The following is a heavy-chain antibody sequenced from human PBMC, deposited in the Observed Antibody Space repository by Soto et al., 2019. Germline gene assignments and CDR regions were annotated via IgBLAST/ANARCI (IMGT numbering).Heavy chain of an antibody. J-gene: IGHJ4*02. CDR1: GGSMSKYY. D-gene: IGHD1-26*01. CDR3: ARTVGAAYHFDF. Sequence: PSETLSLTCNVSGGSMSKYYWSWIRQPAGKGLEWIGRVYTSGSTNYNPSLKSRVTMSIDTSNNHFSLKLNSVTAADTAVYYCARTVGAAYHFDFWGQGTLVTVSS. V-gene: IGHV4-4*07. CDR2: VYTSGST.